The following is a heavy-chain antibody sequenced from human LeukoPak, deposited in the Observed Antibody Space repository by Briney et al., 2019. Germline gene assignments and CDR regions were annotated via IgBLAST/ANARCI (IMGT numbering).Heavy chain of an antibody. CDR2: MNPNSGNT. CDR1: GYTFTSYD. Sequence: ASVKVCCKASGYTFTSYDINWVRQATGQGLEWMGWMNPNSGNTGYAQKFQGRVTMTRNTSISTAYMELSSLRSEDTAVYYCARGPNPSIAVAGSIDYWGQGTLVTVSS. V-gene: IGHV1-8*01. J-gene: IGHJ4*02. D-gene: IGHD6-19*01. CDR3: ARGPNPSIAVAGSIDY.